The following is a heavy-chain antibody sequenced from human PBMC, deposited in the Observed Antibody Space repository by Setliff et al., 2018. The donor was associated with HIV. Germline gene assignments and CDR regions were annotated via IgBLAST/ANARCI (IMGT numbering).Heavy chain of an antibody. V-gene: IGHV4-4*08. Sequence: PSETLSLTCAVSGDSMSGYYWRWIRQSPGKKLEWIGYIHTSGSTNYNPSRKSRVTISLDTSNNRLSLRLSSVTAADTAVYYCSRAPTGELDFWGQGTLVTVSS. CDR1: GDSMSGYY. D-gene: IGHD7-27*01. CDR3: SRAPTGELDF. CDR2: IHTSGST. J-gene: IGHJ4*02.